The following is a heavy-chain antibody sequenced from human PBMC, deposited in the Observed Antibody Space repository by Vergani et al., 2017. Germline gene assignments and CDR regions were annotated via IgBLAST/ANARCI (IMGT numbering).Heavy chain of an antibody. V-gene: IGHV5-10-1*01. J-gene: IGHJ4*02. CDR1: GYSFTSYW. CDR2: IDPSDSYT. Sequence: VQLVQSGAEVKKPGESLRISCKGSGYSFTSYWISWVRQMPGKGLEWMGRIDPSDSYTNYSPSFQGHVTISADKSISTAYLQWSSLKASDTAMYYCARVRSIAVAGTEFDYWGQGTLVTVSS. D-gene: IGHD6-19*01. CDR3: ARVRSIAVAGTEFDY.